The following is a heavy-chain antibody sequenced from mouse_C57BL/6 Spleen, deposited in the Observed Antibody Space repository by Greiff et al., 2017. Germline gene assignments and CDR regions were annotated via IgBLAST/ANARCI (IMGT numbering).Heavy chain of an antibody. CDR3: TRDVYYYGSSYGFAY. CDR2: ISSGGDYI. V-gene: IGHV5-9-1*02. D-gene: IGHD1-1*01. Sequence: EVKVVESGEGLVKPGGSLKLSCAASGFTFSSYAMSWVRQTPEKRLEWVAYISSGGDYIYYADTVKGRFTISRDNARNTLYLQMSSLKSEDTAMYYCTRDVYYYGSSYGFAYWGQGTLVTDSA. CDR1: GFTFSSYA. J-gene: IGHJ3*01.